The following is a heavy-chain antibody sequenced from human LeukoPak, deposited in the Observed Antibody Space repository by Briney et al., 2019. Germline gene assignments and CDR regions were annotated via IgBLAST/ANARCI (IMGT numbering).Heavy chain of an antibody. CDR3: ARGFYSSSWYEDLAGDY. CDR1: GYTFTIYD. D-gene: IGHD6-13*01. Sequence: ASVTVSCKSSGYTFTIYDINWVRQATGQGLEWMGWMNPNSGNTGYAQKFQGRVTMTRNTSMSTAYMELSSLRSEDTAVYYCARGFYSSSWYEDLAGDYWGQGTLVTVSS. J-gene: IGHJ4*02. V-gene: IGHV1-8*01. CDR2: MNPNSGNT.